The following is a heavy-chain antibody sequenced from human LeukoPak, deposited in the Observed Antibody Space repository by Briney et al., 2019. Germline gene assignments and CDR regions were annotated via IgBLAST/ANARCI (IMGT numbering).Heavy chain of an antibody. CDR1: GFTFSNYA. D-gene: IGHD3-10*01. CDR2: ISGSGDST. V-gene: IGHV3-23*01. Sequence: GGSLRLSCPASGFTFSNYAVNWVSQVPRDGLEWVSTISGSGDSTTYADSVKGRFTISRDNSKKMLYLQMNSLRGEDTAVYYCAKDRVARGDQLFDYWGQGTLVTVSS. CDR3: AKDRVARGDQLFDY. J-gene: IGHJ4*02.